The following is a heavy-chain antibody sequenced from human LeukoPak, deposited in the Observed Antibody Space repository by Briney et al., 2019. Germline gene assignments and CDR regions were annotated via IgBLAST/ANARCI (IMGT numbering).Heavy chain of an antibody. CDR2: ISSSSSYI. D-gene: IGHD4-17*01. Sequence: PGGSLRLSCGASGFTFSSYSMNWVRQAPGKGLEWVSSISSSSSYIYYADSVKGRFTISRDNAKNSLYLQMNSLRAEDTAVYYCARGSYGDGAFDIWGQGTMVTVSS. CDR3: ARGSYGDGAFDI. V-gene: IGHV3-21*01. J-gene: IGHJ3*02. CDR1: GFTFSSYS.